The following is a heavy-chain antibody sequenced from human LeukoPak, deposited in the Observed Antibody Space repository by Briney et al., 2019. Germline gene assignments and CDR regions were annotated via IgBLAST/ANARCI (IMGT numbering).Heavy chain of an antibody. CDR3: ARGQDYYDSSGYYWGYYYYMDV. CDR2: INHSGST. CDR1: GGSISSSSYY. J-gene: IGHJ6*03. D-gene: IGHD3-22*01. V-gene: IGHV4-39*07. Sequence: PSETLSPTCTVSGGSISSSSYYWSWIRQPPGKGLEWIGEINHSGSTNYNPSLKSRVTISVGTSKNQFSLKLSSVTAADTAVYYCARGQDYYDSSGYYWGYYYYMDVWGKGTTVTVSS.